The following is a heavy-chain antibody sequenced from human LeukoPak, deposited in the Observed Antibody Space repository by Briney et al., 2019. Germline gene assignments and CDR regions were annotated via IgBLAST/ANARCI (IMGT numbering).Heavy chain of an antibody. Sequence: GGSLRLSCAASGFTFSTCSLNWVRQAPGKGLEWVSFISSSSSYIHYADSVRGRFTVSRDNAKNSLYLQMNSLRAEDTAVYYCARERGYDDDYYYYTMDVWGKGTTVTVSS. CDR2: ISSSSSYI. V-gene: IGHV3-21*01. CDR3: ARERGYDDDYYYYTMDV. D-gene: IGHD5-12*01. CDR1: GFTFSTCS. J-gene: IGHJ6*03.